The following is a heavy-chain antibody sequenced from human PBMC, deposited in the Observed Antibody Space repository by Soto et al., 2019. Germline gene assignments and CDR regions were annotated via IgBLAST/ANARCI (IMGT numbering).Heavy chain of an antibody. CDR3: MRDSFANYDPPASDY. V-gene: IGHV1-18*01. J-gene: IGHJ4*02. CDR2: ITTCNGKR. CDR1: NYTFINFG. D-gene: IGHD3-16*01. Sequence: QVQLVQTGAEVKRPGASVKVSCKAPNYTFINFGIIWVRQAPAQGRVRMGWITTCNGKRNYAQKFQGRNTITADTPTSTAYMKLRSLISADTTVNCGMRDSFANYDPPASDYWGQGTRVSVSS.